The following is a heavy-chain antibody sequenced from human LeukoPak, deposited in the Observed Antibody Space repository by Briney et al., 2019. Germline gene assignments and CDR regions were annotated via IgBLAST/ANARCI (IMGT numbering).Heavy chain of an antibody. CDR2: IYHSGST. V-gene: IGHV4-30-2*01. CDR1: GGSISSGGYS. D-gene: IGHD5-18*01. Sequence: PSQTLSLTCAVSGGSISSGGYSWSSIRQPPGKGLEWIGYIYHSGSTYYNPSLKSRVTISVDRSKNQFSLKLSSVTAADTAVYYCAREDSYGRVDYWGQGTLVTVSS. J-gene: IGHJ4*02. CDR3: AREDSYGRVDY.